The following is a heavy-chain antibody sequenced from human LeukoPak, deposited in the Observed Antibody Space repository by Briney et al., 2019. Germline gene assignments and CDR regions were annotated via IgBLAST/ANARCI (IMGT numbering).Heavy chain of an antibody. V-gene: IGHV4-39*01. D-gene: IGHD2-2*01. CDR1: GGSISSYC. Sequence: SETLSLTCTVSGGSISSYCWGWIRQPPGKGLEWIGSIYYSGSTYYNPSLKSRVTISVDTSKNQFSLKLSSVTAADTAVYYCARLWGEYQLLFGWGYYFDYWGQGTLVTVSS. CDR3: ARLWGEYQLLFGWGYYFDY. J-gene: IGHJ4*02. CDR2: IYYSGST.